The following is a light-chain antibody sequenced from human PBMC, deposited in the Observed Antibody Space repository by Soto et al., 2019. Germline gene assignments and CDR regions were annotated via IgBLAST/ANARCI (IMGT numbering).Light chain of an antibody. CDR2: AAS. Sequence: DIQMTQSPSSLSASVGDRVNITCRASQGISNYLAWYQQKQGKVPKLLIYAASTLKSGVPSRFSGSGSGTDFTLAISSLQPEDVATYYCQKYNSVPLIFGGGTKVEI. CDR1: QGISNY. V-gene: IGKV1-27*01. CDR3: QKYNSVPLI. J-gene: IGKJ4*01.